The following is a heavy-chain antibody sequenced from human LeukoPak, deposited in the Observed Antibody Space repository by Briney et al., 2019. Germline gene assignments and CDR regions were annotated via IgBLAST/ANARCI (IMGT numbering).Heavy chain of an antibody. J-gene: IGHJ5*02. CDR2: INIGGTNT. V-gene: IGHV3-11*01. CDR1: GFTFNDYY. CDR3: ATDGAGFDT. Sequence: GGSLRLSCAASGFTFNDYYMSWIRHAPGKGLEWLSYINIGGTNTHYADSVKGRFTISRDNANNSLYLEMNNLRAEDTAVYYCATDGAGFDTWGQGVLVTVSS.